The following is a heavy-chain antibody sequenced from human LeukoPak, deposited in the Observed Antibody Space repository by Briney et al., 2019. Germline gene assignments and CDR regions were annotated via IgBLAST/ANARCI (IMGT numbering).Heavy chain of an antibody. Sequence: GGSLRLSCVGSGFIFNDYSMNWVRQAPGKGPEWVSYISSRSSTIYYADSVKGRFTISRDNAKNSLYLQMNSLRAEDSAVYYCTRETAFDLWGQGTVVTVSS. J-gene: IGHJ3*01. CDR1: GFIFNDYS. CDR3: TRETAFDL. CDR2: ISSRSSTI. V-gene: IGHV3-48*04.